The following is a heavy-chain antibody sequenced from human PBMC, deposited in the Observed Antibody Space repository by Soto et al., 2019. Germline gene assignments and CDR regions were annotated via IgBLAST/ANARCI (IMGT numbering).Heavy chain of an antibody. J-gene: IGHJ5*02. V-gene: IGHV1-69*02. CDR1: GCTFSSYT. CDR2: IIPILGIA. D-gene: IGHD6-19*01. CDR3: ASLLYSRGSSGWLDP. Sequence: QVQLVQSGAEVKKPGSSVKVSCKASGCTFSSYTISWVRQAPGQGLEWMGRIIPILGIANYAQKFQGRVTINADKSTSTADRELSSMRAEDTAVYYCASLLYSRGSSGWLDPWGQGTLGTVSS.